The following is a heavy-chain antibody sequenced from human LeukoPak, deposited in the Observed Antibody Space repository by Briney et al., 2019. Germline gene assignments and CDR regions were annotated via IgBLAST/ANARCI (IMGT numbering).Heavy chain of an antibody. Sequence: SETLSLTCTVSGGSISSSSYYWGWIRQPPGKGLEWIGEINHSGSTNYNPSLKSRVTISVDTSKNQFSLKLSSVTAADTAVYYCARRGSYFVVVPAAMKSWFDPWGQGTLVTVSS. V-gene: IGHV4-39*07. CDR1: GGSISSSSYY. CDR3: ARRGSYFVVVPAAMKSWFDP. J-gene: IGHJ5*02. CDR2: INHSGST. D-gene: IGHD2-2*01.